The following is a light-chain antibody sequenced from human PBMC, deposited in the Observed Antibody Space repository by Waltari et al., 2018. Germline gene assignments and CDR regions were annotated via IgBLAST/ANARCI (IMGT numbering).Light chain of an antibody. V-gene: IGLV3-19*01. CDR1: SLRTYY. CDR2: GKN. J-gene: IGLJ2*01. Sequence: SSELTQDPAVSVALGQTVRITCQGDSLRTYYVSWFRQKPGQAPALVIYGKNNLPSGIPDRFSASSSGSTASLTIIGAQAEDEADYYCHSRDSSGDVLIGGGTKLTVV. CDR3: HSRDSSGDVL.